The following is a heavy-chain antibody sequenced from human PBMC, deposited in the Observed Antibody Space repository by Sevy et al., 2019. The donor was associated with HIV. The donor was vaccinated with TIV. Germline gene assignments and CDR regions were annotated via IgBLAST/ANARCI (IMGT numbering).Heavy chain of an antibody. CDR1: GFTFSDHY. V-gene: IGHV3-72*01. Sequence: GGSLRLSCAASGFTFSDHYMEWVRQAPGKGLEWVGRIRNKADSYTTEYAASVKGRFAISRDDSKNSLYLLMNSLKTEDTAVYYCATHAGIAAAGRVFDYWGQGTLVTVSS. J-gene: IGHJ4*02. CDR3: ATHAGIAAAGRVFDY. D-gene: IGHD6-13*01. CDR2: IRNKADSYTT.